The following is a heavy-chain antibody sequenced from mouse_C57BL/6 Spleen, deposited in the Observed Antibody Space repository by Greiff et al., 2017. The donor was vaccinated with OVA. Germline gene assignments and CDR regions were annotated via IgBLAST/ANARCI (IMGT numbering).Heavy chain of an antibody. J-gene: IGHJ3*01. V-gene: IGHV1-72*01. Sequence: QVQLQQPGAELVKPGASVKLSCKASGYTFTSYWMHWVKQRPGRGLEWIGRIDPNSGGTKYNEKFKSKATLTVDKPSSTAYMQLSSLISEDSAVYYCAREKGSDGNYWFAYWGQGTLVTVSA. CDR3: AREKGSDGNYWFAY. CDR1: GYTFTSYW. D-gene: IGHD2-1*01. CDR2: IDPNSGGT.